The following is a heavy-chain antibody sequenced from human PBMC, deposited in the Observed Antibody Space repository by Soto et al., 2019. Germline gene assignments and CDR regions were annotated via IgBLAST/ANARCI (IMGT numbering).Heavy chain of an antibody. V-gene: IGHV3-23*01. CDR2: ISGSGGST. CDR1: GFTFSSYA. CDR3: AKELVGDLYRYYFGY. D-gene: IGHD3-10*01. J-gene: IGHJ4*02. Sequence: EVQLLESGGGLVQPGGSLRLSCAASGFTFSSYAMSWVRQAPGKGLEWVSRISGSGGSTYYADSVKGRFTISRDNSKNLLYLQMTSLRAEGTAVYYCAKELVGDLYRYYFGYWGQGTLVTVSS.